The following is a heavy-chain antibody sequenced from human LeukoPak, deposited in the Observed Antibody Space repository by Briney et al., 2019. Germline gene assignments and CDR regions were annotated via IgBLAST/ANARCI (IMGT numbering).Heavy chain of an antibody. J-gene: IGHJ3*02. CDR3: ARFPGEWELLSAFDI. Sequence: SETLSLTCTVSGYSISSGYYWGWIRQPPGKGLEWIGNIYPTGSTYYNPSLKSRVTISVDTSKNQFSLKLSSVTAADTAVYYCARFPGEWELLSAFDIWGQGTMVTVSS. CDR2: IYPTGST. V-gene: IGHV4-38-2*02. CDR1: GYSISSGYY. D-gene: IGHD1-26*01.